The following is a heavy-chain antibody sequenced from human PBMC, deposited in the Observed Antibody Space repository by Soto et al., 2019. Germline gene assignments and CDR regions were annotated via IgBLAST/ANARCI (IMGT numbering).Heavy chain of an antibody. CDR1: GFTFNNYA. D-gene: IGHD3-22*01. CDR3: ARDSSGYYPSFDY. CDR2: ISRSGDST. Sequence: GGSLRLSCAASGFTFNNYAMSWVRQAPGKGLEWVSAISRSGDSTYYADSVKGRFTISRDNSKNTLYLQMNSLRAEDTAVYYCARDSSGYYPSFDYWGRGTLVTVSS. V-gene: IGHV3-23*01. J-gene: IGHJ4*02.